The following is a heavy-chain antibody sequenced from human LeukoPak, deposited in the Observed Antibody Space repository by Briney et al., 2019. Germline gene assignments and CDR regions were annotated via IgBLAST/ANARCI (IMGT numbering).Heavy chain of an antibody. CDR2: IYTSGST. J-gene: IGHJ6*02. Sequence: PSETLSLTCTVSGGSISSYYWRWLRQPAGKGVEWVGRIYTSGSTNYNPSLKSRVTISVDTSKNQFSLKLSSVTAADTAVYYCARDGSSSSWYPYYYYYYGMDVWGQGTTVTVSS. D-gene: IGHD6-13*01. CDR3: ARDGSSSSWYPYYYYYYGMDV. V-gene: IGHV4-4*07. CDR1: GGSISSYY.